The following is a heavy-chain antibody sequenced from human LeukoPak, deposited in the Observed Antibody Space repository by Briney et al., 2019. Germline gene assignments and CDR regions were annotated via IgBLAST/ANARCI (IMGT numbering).Heavy chain of an antibody. Sequence: TGGSLRLSCAASGFTFSDYYMSWIRQASGKGLEWVSYITRSGYKYYADSVKGRITISTDNAKNSLDLQMNGLRAEDTAVYYCARGVMTIFGVVKFLDYWGQGTLVTVSS. V-gene: IGHV3-11*01. CDR1: GFTFSDYY. CDR3: ARGVMTIFGVVKFLDY. D-gene: IGHD3-3*01. J-gene: IGHJ4*02. CDR2: ITRSGYK.